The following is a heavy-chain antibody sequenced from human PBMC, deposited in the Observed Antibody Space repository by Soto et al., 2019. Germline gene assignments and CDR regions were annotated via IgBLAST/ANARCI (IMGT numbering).Heavy chain of an antibody. CDR3: ARGVLRYYHYGMDV. Sequence: QVQLQESGPGLVKPSETLSLSCTASGDSVSSYYWSWIRQLPGRGLEWIGYIYISGNTKYNPSLKSRVTISRDTSKNQFSMNLKSVTAADTAVYYCARGVLRYYHYGMDVWGQGTTVTVSS. J-gene: IGHJ6*02. CDR1: GDSVSSYY. V-gene: IGHV4-59*02. CDR2: IYISGNT.